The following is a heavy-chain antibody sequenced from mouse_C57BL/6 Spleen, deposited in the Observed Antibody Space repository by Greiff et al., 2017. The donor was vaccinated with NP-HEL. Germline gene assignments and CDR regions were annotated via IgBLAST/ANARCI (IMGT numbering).Heavy chain of an antibody. CDR1: GYTFTSYW. Sequence: QVQLQQPGAELVKPGASVKLSCKASGYTFTSYWMHWVKQRPGRGLEWIGRIDPNSGGTKYNEKFKSKATLTVAKPSSTAYMQLSSLTSEDSAVYYCASPLPSLSGSSFYWYFDVWGTGTTVTVSS. J-gene: IGHJ1*03. CDR2: IDPNSGGT. V-gene: IGHV1-72*01. D-gene: IGHD1-1*01. CDR3: ASPLPSLSGSSFYWYFDV.